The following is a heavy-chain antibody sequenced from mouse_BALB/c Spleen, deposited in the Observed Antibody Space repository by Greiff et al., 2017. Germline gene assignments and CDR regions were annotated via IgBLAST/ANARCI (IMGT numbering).Heavy chain of an antibody. CDR1: GFTFSSYT. CDR3: ARHGGNYVIFDY. D-gene: IGHD2-1*01. J-gene: IGHJ2*01. CDR2: ISNGGGST. V-gene: IGHV5-12-2*01. Sequence: EVQLVESGGGLVQPGGSLKLSCAASGFTFSSYTMSWVRQTPEKRLEWVAYISNGGGSTYYPDTVKGRFTISRDNAKNTLYLQMSSLKSEDTAMYYCARHGGNYVIFDYWGQGTTLTVSS.